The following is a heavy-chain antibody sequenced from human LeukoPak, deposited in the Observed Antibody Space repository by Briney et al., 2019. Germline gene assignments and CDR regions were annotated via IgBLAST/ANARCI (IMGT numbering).Heavy chain of an antibody. CDR1: GGSISSYY. CDR2: IYYSGST. CDR3: ARDQGYSSSWYDY. J-gene: IGHJ4*02. V-gene: IGHV4-59*12. D-gene: IGHD6-13*01. Sequence: PSETLSRTCTVSGGSISSYYWSWIRQPPGKGLEWIGYIYYSGSTNYNPSLKSRVTMSVDTSKNQFSLKLSSVTAADTAVYYCARDQGYSSSWYDYWGQGTLVTVSS.